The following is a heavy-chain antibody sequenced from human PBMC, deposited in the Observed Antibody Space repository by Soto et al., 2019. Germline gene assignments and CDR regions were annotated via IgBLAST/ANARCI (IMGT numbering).Heavy chain of an antibody. D-gene: IGHD3-9*01. V-gene: IGHV4-59*08. CDR2: VYYTGST. CDR3: ARTVLGPDLLADSFVDYYYYMDV. Sequence: QVQLQESGPGLVRPSETLSLTCTVSGGSISNFYWSWIRQPPGQGLEWIGYVYYTGSTSYNPSLTLRVTFPAASSRGQFSLRLNSVTAADTAVYYCARTVLGPDLLADSFVDYYYYMDVWGQGTTVTVSS. CDR1: GGSISNFY. J-gene: IGHJ6*03.